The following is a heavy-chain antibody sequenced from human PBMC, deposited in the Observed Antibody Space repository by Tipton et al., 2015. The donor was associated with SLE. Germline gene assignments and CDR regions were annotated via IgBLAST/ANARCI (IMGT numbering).Heavy chain of an antibody. Sequence: TLSLTCAVDGGSFSNFYGSWIRQPPGKGLEWIGEIHPSGSARYNPSLESRVTLSVDTSKSQLFLRLSSVTAADTAVYYCARAEDPRYYYGMDVWGQGTTVTVSS. CDR3: ARAEDPRYYYGMDV. CDR2: IHPSGSA. CDR1: GGSFSNFY. J-gene: IGHJ6*02. V-gene: IGHV4-34*01.